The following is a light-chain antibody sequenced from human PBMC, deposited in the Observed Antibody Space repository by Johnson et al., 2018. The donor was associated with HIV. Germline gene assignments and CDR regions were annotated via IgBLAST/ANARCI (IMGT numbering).Light chain of an antibody. J-gene: IGLJ1*01. CDR2: DND. CDR1: SSNIGRHY. Sequence: QSVLTQPPSVSAAPGQTVTISCSGSSSNIGRHYVSWYQQLPGTAPKLLIYDNDSRPSGIPDRFSGSKSATSATLGITGLQTGDAADNYCGSWDPSLRAPYGFGTRTKVTVL. V-gene: IGLV1-51*01. CDR3: GSWDPSLRAPYG.